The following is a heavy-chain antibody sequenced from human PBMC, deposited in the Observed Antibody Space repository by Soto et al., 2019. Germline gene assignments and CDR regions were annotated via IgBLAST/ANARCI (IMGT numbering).Heavy chain of an antibody. D-gene: IGHD1-26*01. CDR2: IYPGDSDT. J-gene: IGHJ6*02. CDR3: AAYSGSFYYGMDV. Sequence: GESLKISCKASGYSFTSYWIGWVRQMPGKGLEWMGIIYPGDSDTRYSPSFQGQVTISADKSISTAYLQWSSLKASDTAMYYCAAYSGSFYYGMDVWGQGTTVTVSS. CDR1: GYSFTSYW. V-gene: IGHV5-51*01.